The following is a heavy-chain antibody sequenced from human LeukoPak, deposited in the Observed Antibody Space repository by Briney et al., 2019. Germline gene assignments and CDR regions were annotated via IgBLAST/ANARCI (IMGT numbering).Heavy chain of an antibody. CDR2: ISAYSGNT. D-gene: IGHD6-19*01. J-gene: IGHJ4*02. Sequence: ASVKVPCKASGYAFTNYGFSWVRQAPGQGLEWMGWISAYSGNTNYAQKFQGRVTMTTDTSTSTAYMELRSLTSDDTAVYYCARDQGFRIAVAGAGLDYWGQGTLVTVSS. V-gene: IGHV1-18*01. CDR1: GYAFTNYG. CDR3: ARDQGFRIAVAGAGLDY.